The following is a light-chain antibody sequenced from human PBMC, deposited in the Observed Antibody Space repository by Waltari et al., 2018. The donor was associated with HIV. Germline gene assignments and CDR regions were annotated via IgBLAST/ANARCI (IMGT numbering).Light chain of an antibody. CDR1: SSDVGSCKS. J-gene: IGLJ1*01. Sequence: QSALTQPSSVSGSPGQSITISCPGTSSDVGSCKSVSWFQQHPDKAPKLIIYDVNKRPSGISTRFSGSKSGNTASLTISGLLADDEAEYFCNSYVAADTRIFGPGTKVTVL. CDR3: NSYVAADTRI. CDR2: DVN. V-gene: IGLV2-14*03.